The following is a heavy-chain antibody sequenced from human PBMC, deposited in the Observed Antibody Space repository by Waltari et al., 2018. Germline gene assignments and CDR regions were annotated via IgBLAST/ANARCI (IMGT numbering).Heavy chain of an antibody. CDR2: ISWNSGSI. D-gene: IGHD2-15*01. CDR1: RFTFDDYA. CDR3: AKEYSRGALDV. J-gene: IGHJ6*04. V-gene: IGHV3-9*03. Sequence: EVQLVESGGGLVQPGRSLRLSCAASRFTFDDYAMHWVRQAPGKGLEWVSGISWNSGSIGYADSVKGRFTISRDNAKNSLYLQMNSLRAEDMALYYCAKEYSRGALDVWGKGTTVTVSS.